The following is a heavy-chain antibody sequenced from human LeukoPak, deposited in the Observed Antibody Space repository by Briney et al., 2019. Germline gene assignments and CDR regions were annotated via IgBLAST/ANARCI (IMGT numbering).Heavy chain of an antibody. CDR1: GYTLTSYY. V-gene: IGHV1-46*01. J-gene: IGHJ4*02. D-gene: IGHD2-15*01. CDR2: INPTGGDT. CDR3: ARGLCAGGTCYVMDY. Sequence: ASVKVSCKASGYTLTSYYLHWVRQAPGQGLEWMGIINPTGGDTTYPQKFQGRVTMTRDMSTSTFYMDLSSLRSEDTAVYFCARGLCAGGTCYVMDYWGQGTLVTVSS.